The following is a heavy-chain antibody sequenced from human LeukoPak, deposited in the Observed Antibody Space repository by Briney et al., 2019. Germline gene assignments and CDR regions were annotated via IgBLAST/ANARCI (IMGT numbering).Heavy chain of an antibody. V-gene: IGHV4-59*11. D-gene: IGHD1-26*01. CDR1: GGSISSHY. J-gene: IGHJ4*02. Sequence: SETLSLTCTVSGGSISSHYWSWIRQPPGKELEWIGYIYYSGSTNYNPSLKSRVTISVDTSKNQFSLKLSSVTAADTAVYYCAREASGSYDYWGQGTLVTVSS. CDR3: AREASGSYDY. CDR2: IYYSGST.